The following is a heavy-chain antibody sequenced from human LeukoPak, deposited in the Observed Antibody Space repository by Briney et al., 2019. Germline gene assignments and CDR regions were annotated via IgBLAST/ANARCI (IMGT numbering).Heavy chain of an antibody. V-gene: IGHV3-48*02. CDR1: GFTFSSYS. J-gene: IGHJ3*01. CDR3: ARGRDYAFDV. Sequence: TGGSLRLSCAASGFTFSSYSMNWVPQAPGKGLEWISHSSSSTTTMYYADSVKGRFTTSRDNTKNSLYLQLESLRDEDTAIYYCARGRDYAFDVWGQGTMVTVSS. D-gene: IGHD3-10*01. CDR2: SSSSTTTM.